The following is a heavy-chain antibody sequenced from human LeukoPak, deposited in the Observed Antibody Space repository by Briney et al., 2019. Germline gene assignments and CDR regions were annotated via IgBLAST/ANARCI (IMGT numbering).Heavy chain of an antibody. V-gene: IGHV4-59*08. CDR2: IYYSGST. CDR3: ARRGRSGYSLAYYFDY. D-gene: IGHD3-3*01. CDR1: GGSISSYY. J-gene: IGHJ4*02. Sequence: SETLSLTCTVSGGSISSYYWSWIRQPPGKGLEWIGYIYYSGSTNYNPSLKSRVTISVDTSKNQFSLKLSSVTAADTAVYYCARRGRSGYSLAYYFDYWGQGTLGTVSS.